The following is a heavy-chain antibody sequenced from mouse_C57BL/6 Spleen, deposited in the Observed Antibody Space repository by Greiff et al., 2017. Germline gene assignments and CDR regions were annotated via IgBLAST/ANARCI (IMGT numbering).Heavy chain of an antibody. CDR2: ISYDGSN. CDR1: GYSITSGYY. D-gene: IGHD1-1*01. V-gene: IGHV3-6*01. J-gene: IGHJ2*01. Sequence: EVQLQQSGPGLVKPSQSLSLTCSVTGYSITSGYYWNWIRQFPGNKLEWMGYISYDGSNNYNPSLKNRISITRDTSKNQFFLKFNSVTTEDTATYYCATDFDYWGQGTTLTVSS. CDR3: ATDFDY.